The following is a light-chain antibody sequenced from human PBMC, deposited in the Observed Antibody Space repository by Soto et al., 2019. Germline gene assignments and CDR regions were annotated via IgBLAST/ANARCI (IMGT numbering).Light chain of an antibody. Sequence: DIPMTQSPSSLSASVGDRVTITCRASQSIRSYLNWYQQKPGKAPNLLIHGASTLQTGVPSRFSGSGSGADFALTISSLQPEDFATYYCQQSSSPPWTFGQGTKVEIK. CDR2: GAS. V-gene: IGKV1-39*01. J-gene: IGKJ1*01. CDR3: QQSSSPPWT. CDR1: QSIRSY.